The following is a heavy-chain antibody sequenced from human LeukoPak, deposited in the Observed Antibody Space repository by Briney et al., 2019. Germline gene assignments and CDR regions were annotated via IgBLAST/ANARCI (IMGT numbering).Heavy chain of an antibody. CDR1: EYALTELS. J-gene: IGHJ4*02. CDR2: VDPKDGET. V-gene: IGHV1-24*01. Sequence: ASVKVSCKVSEYALTELSIHWVRQAPGKGFEWMGGVDPKDGETIYAQNFQDRVTVTDDRYTDTSYMELSGLTSEDTALYYCAGDVLVSGGSYYHGFWGQGTLVTVSS. CDR3: AGDVLVSGGSYYHGF. D-gene: IGHD3-10*01.